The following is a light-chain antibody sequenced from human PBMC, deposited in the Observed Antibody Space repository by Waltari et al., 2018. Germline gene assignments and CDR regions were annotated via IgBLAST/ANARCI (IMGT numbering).Light chain of an antibody. CDR3: QQYYSTPFT. J-gene: IGKJ5*01. CDR2: WAS. Sequence: DIVMTQSPDSLAVSLGERATINCKSSQSVLYNSKSNNYLGWYQQNQGQPPKLLIYWASTRESGVPDRFSGSGSGTDFTLTISSLQAEDVAVYYCQQYYSTPFTFGQGTRLEIK. CDR1: QSVLYNSKSNNY. V-gene: IGKV4-1*01.